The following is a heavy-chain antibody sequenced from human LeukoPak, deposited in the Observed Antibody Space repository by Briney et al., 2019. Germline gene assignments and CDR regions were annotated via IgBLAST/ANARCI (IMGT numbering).Heavy chain of an antibody. D-gene: IGHD1-26*01. V-gene: IGHV4-39*01. CDR2: IYYSGST. CDR1: GGSISSSSYY. J-gene: IGHJ4*02. CDR3: ARRRVVGATSFDY. Sequence: SETLSLTCTVSGGSISSSSYYWGWIRQPPGKGLEWIGSIYYSGSTYYNPSLKSRVTISVDTSKNQFSLKLSSVTAADTAVYYRARRRVVGATSFDYWGQGTLVTDSS.